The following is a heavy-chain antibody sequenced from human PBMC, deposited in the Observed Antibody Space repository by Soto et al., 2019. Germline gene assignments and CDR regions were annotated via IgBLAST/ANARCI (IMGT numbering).Heavy chain of an antibody. CDR3: ARDRSVLWFGESHYNWFDP. V-gene: IGHV1-69*08. J-gene: IGHJ5*02. D-gene: IGHD3-10*01. CDR2: IIPILGIA. CDR1: GGTFSSYT. Sequence: QVQLVQSGAEVKKPGSSVKVSCKASGGTFSSYTISWVRQAPGQGLEWMGRIIPILGIANYAQKFQGRVTITADKSTSTAYMELSSLRSEDTAVYYCARDRSVLWFGESHYNWFDPWGQGTLVTVSS.